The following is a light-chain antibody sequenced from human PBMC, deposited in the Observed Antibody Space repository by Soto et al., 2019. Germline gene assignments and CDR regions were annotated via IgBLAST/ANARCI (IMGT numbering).Light chain of an antibody. CDR2: EVS. V-gene: IGLV2-14*01. CDR1: SSDVGAYDY. CDR3: CSYTSISTSAV. J-gene: IGLJ2*01. Sequence: QSVLTQPPSASGSPGQSVTISCTGTSSDVGAYDYVSWYQQHPGKAPKLIIYEVSDRPSGVSNRFSGSKSGNTASLTISGLQTEDEADYYCCSYTSISTSAVFGGGTKVTVL.